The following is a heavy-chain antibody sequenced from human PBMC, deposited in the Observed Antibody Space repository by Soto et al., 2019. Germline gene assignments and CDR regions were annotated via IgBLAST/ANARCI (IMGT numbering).Heavy chain of an antibody. CDR1: GFTFRSYS. J-gene: IGHJ4*02. CDR2: ISSSSSSI. V-gene: IGHV3-48*01. D-gene: IGHD3-9*01. CDR3: ARDTFYDILSGSFDY. Sequence: PGGSLRLSCAGSGFTFRSYSMNWVRQAPGKGLEWVSYISSSSSSIYYADSVKGRFTVSRDNAKNSLYLQMNSLRAEDTAVYYCARDTFYDILSGSFDYWGQGALVTVSS.